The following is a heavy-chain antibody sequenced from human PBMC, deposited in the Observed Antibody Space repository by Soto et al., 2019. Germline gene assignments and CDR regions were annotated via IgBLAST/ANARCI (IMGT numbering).Heavy chain of an antibody. CDR2: ISTTGRFK. CDR3: ARDPADEDSGYYRPFYFDY. Sequence: PGGSLRLSCSASGFTFSSFGMSWVRQAPGKGLEWVSSISTTGRFKYYGDSMKGRFTISRDNVDNSLFLQMNNVRAEDTGIYYCARDPADEDSGYYRPFYFDYWGQGTPVTVSS. D-gene: IGHD3-22*01. CDR1: GFTFSSFG. V-gene: IGHV3-21*03. J-gene: IGHJ4*02.